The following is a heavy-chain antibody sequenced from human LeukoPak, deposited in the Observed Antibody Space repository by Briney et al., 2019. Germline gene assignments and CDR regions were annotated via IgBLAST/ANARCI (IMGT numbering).Heavy chain of an antibody. CDR2: INHSGST. J-gene: IGHJ5*02. D-gene: IGHD1-26*01. CDR1: GGSFSGYY. CDR3: ARARPMYSGSYYAMRGWFDP. V-gene: IGHV4-34*01. Sequence: KPSETLSLTCAVYGGSFSGYYWSWIRQPPGKGLEWIGEINHSGSTNYNPSLKSRVTISVDTSKNQFSLKLSSVTAADTAVYYCARARPMYSGSYYAMRGWFDPWGQGTLVTVSS.